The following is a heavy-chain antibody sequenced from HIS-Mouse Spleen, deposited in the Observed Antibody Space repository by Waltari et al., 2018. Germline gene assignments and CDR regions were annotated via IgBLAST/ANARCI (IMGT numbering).Heavy chain of an antibody. J-gene: IGHJ4*02. V-gene: IGHV4-39*07. D-gene: IGHD6-13*01. CDR1: GGSISSSSYY. Sequence: QLQLQESGPGLVKPSETLSLTCTVSGGSISSSSYYWGWIRQPPGKGLEWIGSIYYSGSTYYTPSLKSRVTISVDTSKNQFSLKLSSVTAADTAVYYCARESPAAAGLGRYFDYWGQGTLVTVSS. CDR2: IYYSGST. CDR3: ARESPAAAGLGRYFDY.